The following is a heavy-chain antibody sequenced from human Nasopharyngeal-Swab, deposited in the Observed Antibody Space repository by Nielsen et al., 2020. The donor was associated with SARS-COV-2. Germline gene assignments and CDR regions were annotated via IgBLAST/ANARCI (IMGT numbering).Heavy chain of an antibody. Sequence: WGSLRLSCAVYGGSFSGYYCSWIRQPPGKGLEWLGEINHSGSTNYNPSLKSQVTISVDTSKNQFSLKLSSVTAADTAVYYCASHPGYCSSTSCYAPSYGMDVWGQGTTVTVSS. CDR1: GGSFSGYY. J-gene: IGHJ6*02. CDR3: ASHPGYCSSTSCYAPSYGMDV. V-gene: IGHV4-34*01. CDR2: INHSGST. D-gene: IGHD2-2*01.